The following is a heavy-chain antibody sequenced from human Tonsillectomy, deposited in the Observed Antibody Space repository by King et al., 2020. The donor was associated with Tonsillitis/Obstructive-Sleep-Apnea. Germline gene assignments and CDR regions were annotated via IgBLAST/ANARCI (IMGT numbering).Heavy chain of an antibody. CDR1: SGSISSYY. Sequence: QLQESGPGLAKPSETLSLTCTVSSGSISSYYWSWIRQPPGKGLEWIGYIYYSGSTNYNPSLKSRVTISVDTSKNQFSLKLSSVTAADTAVYYCARRGGMTTVTCYYYFDLWGRGTLVTVSS. V-gene: IGHV4-59*08. J-gene: IGHJ2*01. CDR3: ARRGGMTTVTCYYYFDL. CDR2: IYYSGST. D-gene: IGHD4-11*01.